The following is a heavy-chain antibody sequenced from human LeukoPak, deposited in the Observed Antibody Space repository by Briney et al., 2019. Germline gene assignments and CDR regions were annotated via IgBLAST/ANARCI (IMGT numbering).Heavy chain of an antibody. CDR3: ASYCSGGSCYPNDAFDI. CDR2: IYHSGST. CDR1: GGSISSGGYS. J-gene: IGHJ3*02. V-gene: IGHV4-30-2*01. D-gene: IGHD2-15*01. Sequence: PSQTLSLTCAVSGGSISSGGYSWSWIRQLPGKGLEWIGYIYHSGSTYYNPSLKSRVTISVDRSKNQFSLKLSSVTAADTAVYYCASYCSGGSCYPNDAFDIWGQGTMVTVSS.